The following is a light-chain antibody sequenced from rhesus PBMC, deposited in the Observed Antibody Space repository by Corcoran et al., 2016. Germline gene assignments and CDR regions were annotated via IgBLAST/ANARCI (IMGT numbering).Light chain of an antibody. Sequence: DIQMTQSPSSLSASVGDTVTITCRASQSISNWVDWYQQKPGKAPKLLIYKASSLQSGVPSRFSGSGSGTDFTLAISSLQPEDFATYSCLQYSSSPLTFGGGANVEIK. CDR2: KAS. J-gene: IGKJ4*01. CDR1: QSISNW. V-gene: IGKV1-22*01. CDR3: LQYSSSPLT.